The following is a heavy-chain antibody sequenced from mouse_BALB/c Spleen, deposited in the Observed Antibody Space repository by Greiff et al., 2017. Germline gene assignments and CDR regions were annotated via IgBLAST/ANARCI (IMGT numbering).Heavy chain of an antibody. J-gene: IGHJ1*01. CDR1: GFTFSSFG. CDR3: ARGDGSRGWYFDV. CDR2: ISSGSSTI. V-gene: IGHV5-17*02. Sequence: EVKVVESGGGLVQPGGSRKLSCAASGFTFSSFGMHWVRQAPEKGLEWVAYISSGSSTIYYADTVKGRFTISRDNPKNTLFLQMTSLRSEDTAMYYCARGDGSRGWYFDVWGAGTTVTVSS. D-gene: IGHD1-1*01.